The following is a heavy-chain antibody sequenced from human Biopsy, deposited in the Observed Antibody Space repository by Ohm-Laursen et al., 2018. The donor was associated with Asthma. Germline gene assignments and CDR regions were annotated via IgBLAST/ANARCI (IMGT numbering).Heavy chain of an antibody. D-gene: IGHD1-26*01. CDR1: GGTFSSYA. CDR3: ARDGPVGAPSDY. J-gene: IGHJ4*02. CDR2: IIPILGTA. Sequence: SVKVSCKASGGTFSSYAISWVRQAPGQGLEWMGGIIPILGTANYAQKFQGRVTITADESTSTAYMELSSLRSDDTAVYYCARDGPVGAPSDYWGQGTLVTVSS. V-gene: IGHV1-69*13.